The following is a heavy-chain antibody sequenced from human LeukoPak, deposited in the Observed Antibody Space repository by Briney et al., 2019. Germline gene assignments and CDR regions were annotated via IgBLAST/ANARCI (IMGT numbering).Heavy chain of an antibody. J-gene: IGHJ4*02. CDR1: GGSISSYY. Sequence: SETLSLTCTVSGGSISSYYWSWIRQPPGKGLEWIGYIYYSGSTNYNPSLKSRVTISVDTSKNQFSLKLSSVTAADTAVYYCARVGRDDRALYYFDYWGQGTLVTVSS. V-gene: IGHV4-59*01. CDR3: ARVGRDDRALYYFDY. CDR2: IYYSGST.